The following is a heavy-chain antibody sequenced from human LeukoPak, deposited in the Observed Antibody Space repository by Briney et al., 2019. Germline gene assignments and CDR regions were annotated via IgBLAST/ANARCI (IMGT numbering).Heavy chain of an antibody. CDR2: MNPNSGNT. D-gene: IGHD7-27*01. J-gene: IGHJ4*02. CDR3: AKNIALTGEFDS. Sequence: ASVKVSCKASGYTFTSYYMHWVRQAPGQGLEWMGWMNPNSGNTGYAQKFQGRVSLTRDTPISTAYLELISLRSEDTAVYYCAKNIALTGEFDSWGQGTLVTVSS. CDR1: GYTFTSYY. V-gene: IGHV1-8*03.